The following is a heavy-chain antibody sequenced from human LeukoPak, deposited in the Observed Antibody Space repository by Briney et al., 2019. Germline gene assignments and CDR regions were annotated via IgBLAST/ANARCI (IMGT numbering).Heavy chain of an antibody. J-gene: IGHJ4*02. D-gene: IGHD1-26*01. V-gene: IGHV3-30*01. Sequence: GGSLRLSFAASGFPFSSYAMHWVRPAPGKGLEWVAVISYDGSDKYYADSVKGRFTISRDNSKNTLYLQMNSLRAEDTAVYYCARLGATRGGDFDYWGQGTLVTVSS. CDR3: ARLGATRGGDFDY. CDR2: ISYDGSDK. CDR1: GFPFSSYA.